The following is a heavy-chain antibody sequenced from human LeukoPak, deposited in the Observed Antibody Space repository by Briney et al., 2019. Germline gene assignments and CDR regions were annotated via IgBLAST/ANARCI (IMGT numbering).Heavy chain of an antibody. Sequence: GGSLRLSCAASGFTFSSYAMSWVRQAPGKGLEWVSAISASGDSTYYADSVKGRFTISRDNSKNMLYLQMNSLTAEDTAVYYCAKVLVPAARDYWGQGTLVTVSS. D-gene: IGHD2-2*01. CDR3: AKVLVPAARDY. CDR1: GFTFSSYA. CDR2: ISASGDST. V-gene: IGHV3-23*01. J-gene: IGHJ4*02.